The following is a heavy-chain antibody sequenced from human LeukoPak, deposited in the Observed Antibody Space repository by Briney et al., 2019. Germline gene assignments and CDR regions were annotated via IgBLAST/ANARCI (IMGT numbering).Heavy chain of an antibody. CDR3: ARGDWYFDL. CDR2: INPSGGST. Sequence: GASVRVSCTASGYTFTGNYMHWVRQVPGQGLEWMGIINPSGGSTSYAQKFQGRVTMTRDTSTSTVYMELSSLRSEDTAVYYCARGDWYFDLWGRGTLVTVSS. CDR1: GYTFTGNY. V-gene: IGHV1-46*01. J-gene: IGHJ2*01.